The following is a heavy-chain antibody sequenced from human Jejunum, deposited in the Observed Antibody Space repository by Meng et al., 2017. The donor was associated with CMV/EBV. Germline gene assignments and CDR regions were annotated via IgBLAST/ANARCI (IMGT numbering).Heavy chain of an antibody. D-gene: IGHD5/OR15-5a*01. CDR2: VSYDGTNT. Sequence: FDVSSHAMHGVRQAPGKGLEWMAVVSYDGTNTYHADSILGRFTASRDNNRNTVSLQMKRVTSDDTGLYYCVRSPLSVARDFYFDHWGQGAQVTVSS. CDR3: VRSPLSVARDFYFDH. J-gene: IGHJ4*02. V-gene: IGHV3-30*04. CDR1: FDVSSHA.